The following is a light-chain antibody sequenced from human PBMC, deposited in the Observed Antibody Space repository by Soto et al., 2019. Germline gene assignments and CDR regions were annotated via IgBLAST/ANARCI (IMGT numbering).Light chain of an antibody. CDR2: GAS. CDR3: QQYGSSPTWT. Sequence: EIVLTQSPGTLSLSPGERATLSCRASQSVSSSYLAWYQQKPGQAPRLLIYGASGRATGIPDRFSGSGSGPHSTLTISRLEPEDFAVYYCQQYGSSPTWTFGQGTKVEIK. V-gene: IGKV3-20*01. J-gene: IGKJ1*01. CDR1: QSVSSSY.